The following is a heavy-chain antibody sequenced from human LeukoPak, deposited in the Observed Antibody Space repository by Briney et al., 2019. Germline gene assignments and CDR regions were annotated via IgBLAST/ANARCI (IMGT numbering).Heavy chain of an antibody. D-gene: IGHD1-1*01. Sequence: SETLSLTCAVSGGSFSTYYWSWIRQSPGKGLEWIAEINHSGNTNYNPSLKSRVTILVDTSKNQFSLKLSSLTAADTAVYYCARGPTISETGYFDYWGQGTLVTVSS. CDR1: GGSFSTYY. J-gene: IGHJ4*03. V-gene: IGHV4-34*01. CDR2: INHSGNT. CDR3: ARGPTISETGYFDY.